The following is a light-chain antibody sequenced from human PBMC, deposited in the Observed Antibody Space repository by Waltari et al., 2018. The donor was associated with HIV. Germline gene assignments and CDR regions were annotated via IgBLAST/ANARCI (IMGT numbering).Light chain of an antibody. V-gene: IGKV4-1*01. CDR1: QSILYSSNNRNY. Sequence: DIVMTQSPDSLAVSLGERATINCKSSQSILYSSNNRNYLAWYQQKPGQRPKLLIYWASTRESGVPDRFTGNGSWTDFTLTISSLQAEDVAVYYCQQYDSTPLTFGGGTKVEIK. CDR3: QQYDSTPLT. CDR2: WAS. J-gene: IGKJ4*01.